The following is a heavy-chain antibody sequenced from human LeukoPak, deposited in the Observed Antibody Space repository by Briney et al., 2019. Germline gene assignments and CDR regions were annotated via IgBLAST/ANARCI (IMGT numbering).Heavy chain of an antibody. J-gene: IGHJ4*02. D-gene: IGHD3-22*01. CDR3: ARGDLRITMIVVVQLPPDY. V-gene: IGHV1-18*01. CDR2: ISAYNGNT. CDR1: GYTFTSYG. Sequence: ASVKVSFKASGYTFTSYGISWVRQAPGQGLEWMGWISAYNGNTNYAQKLQGRVTITTDTATSTAYMELRSLRSDDTAMYYCARGDLRITMIVVVQLPPDYWGQGNLVTVSS.